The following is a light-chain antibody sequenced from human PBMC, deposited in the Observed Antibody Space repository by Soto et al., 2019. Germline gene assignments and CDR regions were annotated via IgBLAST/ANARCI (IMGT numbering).Light chain of an antibody. CDR3: QQYDNLPPFT. CDR1: QDIRTS. CDR2: GAS. Sequence: DIQMTQSPSSLSASVGARVSITCQASQDIRTSLSWFQQKPGRDPKLLIYGASNLETRVPSRFRGSGSGTDFTFTISSLQPEDIATYYCQQYDNLPPFTFGPGTKVDIK. J-gene: IGKJ3*01. V-gene: IGKV1-33*01.